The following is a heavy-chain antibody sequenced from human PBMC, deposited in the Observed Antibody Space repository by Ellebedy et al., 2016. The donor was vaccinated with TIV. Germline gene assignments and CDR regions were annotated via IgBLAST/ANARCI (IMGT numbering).Heavy chain of an antibody. CDR1: GYSFTSYW. D-gene: IGHD2-2*01. Sequence: GGSLRLXXKGSGYSFTSYWIGWVRQLPGKGLEWMGIIYPGDSDTRYSPSFQGQVTISADKSISTAYLQWSSLKASDTAMYYCARVVVPAATHWFDPWGQGTLVTVSS. J-gene: IGHJ5*02. CDR2: IYPGDSDT. V-gene: IGHV5-51*01. CDR3: ARVVVPAATHWFDP.